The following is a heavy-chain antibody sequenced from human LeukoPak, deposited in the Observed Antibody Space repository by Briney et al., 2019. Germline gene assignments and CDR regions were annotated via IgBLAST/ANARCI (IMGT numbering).Heavy chain of an antibody. J-gene: IGHJ4*02. CDR3: TRDRGAYNLYDY. D-gene: IGHD1-1*01. CDR1: GFTFSTYW. Sequence: GGSLRLSCAASGFTFSTYWMSWVRQAPGKGLEWVGFIRSKAYGETADYAASVKGRFTISRDDSKAIAYLQMNSLKTEDTAVYHCTRDRGAYNLYDYWGQGTLVTVSS. V-gene: IGHV3-49*04. CDR2: IRSKAYGETA.